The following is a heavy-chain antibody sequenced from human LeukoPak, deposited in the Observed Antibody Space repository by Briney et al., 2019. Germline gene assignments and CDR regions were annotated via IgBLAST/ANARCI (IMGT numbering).Heavy chain of an antibody. CDR1: GFTFSHYW. CDR2: IKHDDIES. V-gene: IGHV3-7*01. J-gene: IGHJ2*01. Sequence: GGSLRLSCAASGFTFSHYWMGWVRQAPGEGLDWVANIKHDDIESYLADSVTGRFTISRDNAENSLFLQMNSLRPDDTAVYFCVKLVVVTATYWYFDVWGRGTPITVSS. D-gene: IGHD2-21*02. CDR3: VKLVVVTATYWYFDV.